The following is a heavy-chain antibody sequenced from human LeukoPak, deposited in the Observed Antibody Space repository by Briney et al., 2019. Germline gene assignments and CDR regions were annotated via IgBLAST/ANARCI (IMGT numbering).Heavy chain of an antibody. CDR2: IYYSGST. Sequence: SETLSLTCTVSGGSISSGDYYWSWIRQPPGKGLEWIGYIYYSGSTYYNPSLKSRVTISVDTSKNQFSLKLSSVTAADTAVYYCARVFRDYGDLRGYFDYWGQGTLVTVSS. V-gene: IGHV4-30-4*01. D-gene: IGHD4-17*01. J-gene: IGHJ4*02. CDR1: GGSISSGDYY. CDR3: ARVFRDYGDLRGYFDY.